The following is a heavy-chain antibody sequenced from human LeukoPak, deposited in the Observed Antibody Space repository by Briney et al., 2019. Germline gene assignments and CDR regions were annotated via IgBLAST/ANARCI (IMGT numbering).Heavy chain of an antibody. V-gene: IGHV6-1*01. CDR3: CHSLSGRTGAFDI. CDR1: GDNVSNNSAA. CDR2: TYYRSKWSN. J-gene: IGHJ3*02. D-gene: IGHD2-21*01. Sequence: SQTLSLTCAISGDNVSNNSAAWNWIRQSPSRGLEWLGSTYYRSKWSNDYAVSVKSRIIINPDTSQNQISLQLNSVTPEDTAVYYCCHSLSGRTGAFDIWGQGTMVTVSS.